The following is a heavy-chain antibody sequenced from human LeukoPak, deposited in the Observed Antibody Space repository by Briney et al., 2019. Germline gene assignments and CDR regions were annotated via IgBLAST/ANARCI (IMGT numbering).Heavy chain of an antibody. J-gene: IGHJ3*02. D-gene: IGHD2-15*01. CDR3: AKDVGIVVVVAATVDAFDI. Sequence: GGSLRLSCAASGFTFSSYGMHWVRQAPGKGPEWVAVISYDGSNKYYADSVKGRFTISRDNSKNTLYLQMNSLRAEDTAVYYCAKDVGIVVVVAATVDAFDIWGQGTMVTVSS. CDR2: ISYDGSNK. CDR1: GFTFSSYG. V-gene: IGHV3-30*18.